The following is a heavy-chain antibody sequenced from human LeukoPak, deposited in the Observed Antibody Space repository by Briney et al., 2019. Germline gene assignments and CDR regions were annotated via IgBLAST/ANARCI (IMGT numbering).Heavy chain of an antibody. V-gene: IGHV3-23*01. J-gene: IGHJ6*02. CDR1: GFTFSSSA. D-gene: IGHD6-6*01. CDR3: AKDLASQLGRGFYYYYGMDV. Sequence: GGSLRLSCAASGFTFSSSAMSWVRQVPGKGLEWVSAISGSGGSTYYADSVKGRFTISRDNSKNTLYLQMNSLRAEDTAVYYCAKDLASQLGRGFYYYYGMDVWGQGTTVTVSS. CDR2: ISGSGGST.